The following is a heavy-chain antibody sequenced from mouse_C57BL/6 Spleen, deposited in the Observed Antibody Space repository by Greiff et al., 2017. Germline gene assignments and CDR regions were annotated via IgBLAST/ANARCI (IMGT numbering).Heavy chain of an antibody. CDR1: GYTFTDYE. Sequence: VQLQQSGAELVRPGASVTLSCKASGYTFTDYEMHWVKQTPVPGLEWIGAIDPETGGTAYNQTFKGKAILTADKSSSTAYMELRSLTSEDSAVYYCTRRYYYGSSYWYVDVWGTGTTVTVAS. V-gene: IGHV1-15*01. J-gene: IGHJ1*03. CDR2: IDPETGGT. CDR3: TRRYYYGSSYWYVDV. D-gene: IGHD1-1*01.